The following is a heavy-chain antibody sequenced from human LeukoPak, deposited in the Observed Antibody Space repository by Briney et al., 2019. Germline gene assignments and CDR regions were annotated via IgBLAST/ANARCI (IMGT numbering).Heavy chain of an antibody. CDR1: GFSFSKYW. CDR3: ARDGYCSSTSCAHYYYYGMDV. CDR2: IKEDGTYT. D-gene: IGHD2-2*03. V-gene: IGHV3-74*01. J-gene: IGHJ6*02. Sequence: GGSLRLSCAASGFSFSKYWMHWVRQTPGEGLVWVARIKEDGTYTSYADSVKGRFTISRDNARNTVFLQMNSLRAEDTAVYYCARDGYCSSTSCAHYYYYGMDVWGQGTTVTVSS.